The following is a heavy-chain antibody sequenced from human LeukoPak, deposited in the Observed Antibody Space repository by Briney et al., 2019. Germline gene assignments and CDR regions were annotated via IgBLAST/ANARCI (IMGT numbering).Heavy chain of an antibody. CDR1: GYIFSTYR. D-gene: IGHD3-10*01. CDR3: ARRRYYGSGDFDL. CDR2: IYPGDSDT. Sequence: GESLKISCKASGYIFSTYRLAWVRHMPGKGLEWMGVIYPGDSDTTYSPSLQGQVTISVDTSLTTVYLQWSSVRPSDTAIYYCARRRYYGSGDFDLWGQGTLVTVSS. J-gene: IGHJ1*01. V-gene: IGHV5-51*01.